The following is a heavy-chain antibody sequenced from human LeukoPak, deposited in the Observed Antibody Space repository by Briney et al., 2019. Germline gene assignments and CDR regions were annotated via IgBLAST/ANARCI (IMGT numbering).Heavy chain of an antibody. CDR3: AREHYDFWSGYYGY. CDR2: IKQEGREK. Sequence: PGGSLRLSCAASGFTFSSYWMSWVRQAPGKGLEWVANIKQEGREKYYGDSVKGRFTISRDHAKNSLYLQMNSLRAEVTAVYYCAREHYDFWSGYYGYWGQGTLVTVSS. V-gene: IGHV3-7*01. J-gene: IGHJ4*02. D-gene: IGHD3-3*01. CDR1: GFTFSSYW.